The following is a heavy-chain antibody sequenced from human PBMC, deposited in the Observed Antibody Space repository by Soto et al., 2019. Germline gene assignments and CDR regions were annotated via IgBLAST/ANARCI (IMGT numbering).Heavy chain of an antibody. CDR1: GYTFTSYG. CDR2: ISAYNGNT. Sequence: ASVKVSCKASGYTFTSYGISWVRQAPGQGLEWMGWISAYNGNTNYAQKLQGRVTMTTDTSTSTAYMELRSLRSDDTAVYYCARDRAAARPVYYYYGMDVWGQGTTVTVSS. CDR3: ARDRAAARPVYYYYGMDV. J-gene: IGHJ6*02. D-gene: IGHD6-6*01. V-gene: IGHV1-18*01.